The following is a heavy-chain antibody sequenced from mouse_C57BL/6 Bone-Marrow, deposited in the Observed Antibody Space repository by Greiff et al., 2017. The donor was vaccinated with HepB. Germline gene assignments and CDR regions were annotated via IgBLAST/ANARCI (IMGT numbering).Heavy chain of an antibody. CDR1: GYTFTSYW. CDR2: IHPNSGST. D-gene: IGHD2-5*01. V-gene: IGHV1-64*01. J-gene: IGHJ2*01. CDR3: ARDTIYSNPTSNYFDY. Sequence: QVQLKQPGAELVKPGASVKLSCKASGYTFTSYWMHWVKQRPGQGLEWIGMIHPNSGSTNYNEKFKSKATLTVDKSSSTAYMQLSSLTSEDSAVYYCARDTIYSNPTSNYFDYWGQGTTLTVSS.